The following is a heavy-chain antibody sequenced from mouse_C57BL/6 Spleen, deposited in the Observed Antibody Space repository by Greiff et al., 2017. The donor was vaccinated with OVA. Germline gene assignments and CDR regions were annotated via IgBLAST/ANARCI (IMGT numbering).Heavy chain of an antibody. CDR3: ARAEGYGNWYFDF. D-gene: IGHD2-1*01. Sequence: EVQRVESGPGLVKPSQSLSLTCSVTGYSITSGYYWNWIRQFPGNKLEWMGYISYDGSNKYNPSLKNRISITRDTSKNQFFLKLNSVTTEDTATYYCARAEGYGNWYFDFWGTGTTVTVSS. V-gene: IGHV3-6*01. J-gene: IGHJ1*03. CDR2: ISYDGSN. CDR1: GYSITSGYY.